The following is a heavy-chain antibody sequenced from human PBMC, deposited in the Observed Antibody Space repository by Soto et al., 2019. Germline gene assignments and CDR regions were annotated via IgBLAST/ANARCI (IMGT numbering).Heavy chain of an antibody. V-gene: IGHV4-31*03. J-gene: IGHJ6*02. CDR2: IYYSGST. D-gene: IGHD3-10*01. CDR1: GGSISSGGYY. CDR3: AREITMVRGVITDGPIEDYYYYGMDV. Sequence: PSETLSLTCTVSGGSISSGGYYWSWIRQHPGKGLEWIGYIYYSGSTYYNPSLKSRVTISVDTSKNQFSLKLSSVTAADTAVYYCAREITMVRGVITDGPIEDYYYYGMDVWGQGTTVTVSS.